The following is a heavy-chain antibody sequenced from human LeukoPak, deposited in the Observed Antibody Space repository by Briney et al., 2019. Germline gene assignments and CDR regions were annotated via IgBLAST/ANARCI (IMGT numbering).Heavy chain of an antibody. CDR1: GFTFSSYA. J-gene: IGHJ6*03. CDR2: ISGSGGST. V-gene: IGHV3-23*01. CDR3: ARSTPYYYYMDV. Sequence: GGSLRLSCAASGFTFSSYAMSWVRQAPGKGLEWVSAISGSGGSTYYADSVKGRFTISRDNSKNTLYPQMNSLRAEDTAVYYCARSTPYYYYMDVWGKGTTVTVSS.